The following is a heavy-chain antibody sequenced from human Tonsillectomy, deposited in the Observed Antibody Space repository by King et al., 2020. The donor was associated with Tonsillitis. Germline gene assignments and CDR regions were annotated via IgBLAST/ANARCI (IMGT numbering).Heavy chain of an antibody. CDR1: GGSINSYY. CDR2: IYYSGST. CDR3: ARDKGYRSSPFAY. D-gene: IGHD6-13*01. V-gene: IGHV4-59*01. Sequence: QLQESGPGLVKPSETLSLMCTVSGGSINSYYWSWIRQPPGKGLEWIGYIYYSGSTNYNPSLKSRVTISVDTSKNQFSLKLTSVTAADTAVYFCARDKGYRSSPFAYWGQGTLVTVSS. J-gene: IGHJ4*02.